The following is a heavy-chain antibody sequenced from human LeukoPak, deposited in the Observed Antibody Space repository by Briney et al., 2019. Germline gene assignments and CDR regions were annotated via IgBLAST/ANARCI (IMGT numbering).Heavy chain of an antibody. CDR3: ANSIMITFGGVIATDY. CDR2: IYSGGNT. D-gene: IGHD3-16*02. J-gene: IGHJ4*02. V-gene: IGHV3-66*01. Sequence: GGSLRLSCAASGFTVGNNHMNWVRQAPGKGLEWVSLIYSGGNTQYADSVKGRFIIFRDSSKNTLYLQMDSLRVEDTAVYYCANSIMITFGGVIATDYWGQGTLVTVSS. CDR1: GFTVGNNH.